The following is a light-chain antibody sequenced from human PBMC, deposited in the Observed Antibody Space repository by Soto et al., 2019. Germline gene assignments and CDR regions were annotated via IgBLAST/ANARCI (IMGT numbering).Light chain of an antibody. CDR1: QSVRSY. Sequence: EIVLTQSPATLSLSPGERATLSCRASQSVRSYLAWYQQKPGQAPRLLIYDASNRATGIPVRFSGSGSGTDFTLTISSLEPEDFAVYYCQQRSNLLTFGGGTKVEIK. CDR3: QQRSNLLT. V-gene: IGKV3-11*01. CDR2: DAS. J-gene: IGKJ4*01.